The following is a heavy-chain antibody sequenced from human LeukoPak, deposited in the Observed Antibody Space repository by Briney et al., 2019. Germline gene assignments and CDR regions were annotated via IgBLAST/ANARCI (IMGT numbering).Heavy chain of an antibody. V-gene: IGHV3-33*01. D-gene: IGHD6-19*01. Sequence: GGSLRLSCEASGFIFSNYGMHWVRQAPGKGLEWLALIWYEGQTKFYVDSVKGRFTISRDNSGNTLFLHMNNLRVEDTAVYYCAREWGRIAVAGGPGYWGQGALVTVSS. CDR1: GFIFSNYG. J-gene: IGHJ4*02. CDR3: AREWGRIAVAGGPGY. CDR2: IWYEGQTK.